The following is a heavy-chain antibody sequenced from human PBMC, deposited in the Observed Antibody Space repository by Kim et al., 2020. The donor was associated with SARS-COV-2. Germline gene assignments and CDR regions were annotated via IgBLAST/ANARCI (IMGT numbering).Heavy chain of an antibody. V-gene: IGHV4-59*09. Sequence: YNPSLKSRVTISVDTSKTQFSLKLGSVTAADTAVYYCARGEGYYYYGMDVWGQGTTVTVSS. J-gene: IGHJ6*02. CDR3: ARGEGYYYYGMDV.